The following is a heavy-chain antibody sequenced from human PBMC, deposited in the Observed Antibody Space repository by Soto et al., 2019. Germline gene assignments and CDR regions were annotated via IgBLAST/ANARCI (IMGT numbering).Heavy chain of an antibody. CDR2: ISYDGSNK. CDR1: GVTFRSYA. V-gene: IGHV3-30-3*01. D-gene: IGHD6-19*01. J-gene: IGHJ4*02. CDR3: ARPYSSGWYGDLDY. Sequence: PGGSLRLSCTASGVTFRSYAMHWLSQAPGKGLEWVAVISYDGSNKYYADSVTGRFTISRDNSKNTMYLQMNSLRVEDTAVYYCARPYSSGWYGDLDYWGQGTLVTVSS.